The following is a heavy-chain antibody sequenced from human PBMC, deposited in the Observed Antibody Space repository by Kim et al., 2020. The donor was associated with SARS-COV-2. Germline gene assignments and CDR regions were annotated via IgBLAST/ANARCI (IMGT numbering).Heavy chain of an antibody. CDR1: GFTFSTNG. CDR3: AKRGNWHFDY. V-gene: IGHV3-30*18. CDR2: ISSDGNTA. D-gene: IGHD1-20*01. Sequence: GGSLRLSCAASGFTFSTNGMHWVRQAPGKGLEWVAVISSDGNTAYYADSVMGRFTISRDNSKNTLYLQVNSLRADDTAVYYCAKRGNWHFDYWGQGTPVTVSS. J-gene: IGHJ4*02.